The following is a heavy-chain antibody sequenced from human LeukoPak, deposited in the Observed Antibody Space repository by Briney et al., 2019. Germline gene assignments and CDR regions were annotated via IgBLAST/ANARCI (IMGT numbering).Heavy chain of an antibody. D-gene: IGHD6-13*01. CDR1: GFTFSSYA. V-gene: IGHV3-21*01. Sequence: PGGSLRVSCAGSGFTFSSYAMNWVRQAPGKGLEWVSSISSSSSYIYYADSVKGRFTISRDNAKNSLYLQMNSLRAEDTAVYYCARDAIAKSSSPRYYFDYWGQGTLVTVPS. CDR2: ISSSSSYI. CDR3: ARDAIAKSSSPRYYFDY. J-gene: IGHJ4*02.